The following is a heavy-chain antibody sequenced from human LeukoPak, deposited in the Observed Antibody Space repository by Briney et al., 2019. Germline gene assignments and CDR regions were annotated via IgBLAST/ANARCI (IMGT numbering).Heavy chain of an antibody. Sequence: SEILSLTCTVSGGSISSSSYYWGWIRQPPGKGLEWIGCIYYSGSTYYNPSLKSRVTISVDTSKIQFSLKLSSVTAADTAVYDCASHGKYCSGGSCGSIDDWGQGTLVTVSS. CDR1: GGSISSSSYY. V-gene: IGHV4-39*01. D-gene: IGHD2-15*01. CDR2: IYYSGST. J-gene: IGHJ4*02. CDR3: ASHGKYCSGGSCGSIDD.